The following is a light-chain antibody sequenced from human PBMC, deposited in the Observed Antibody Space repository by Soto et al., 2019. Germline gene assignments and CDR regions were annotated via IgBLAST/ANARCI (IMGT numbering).Light chain of an antibody. CDR1: QSVSRNY. V-gene: IGKV3-20*01. CDR3: QQYGSSPTT. J-gene: IGKJ1*01. CDR2: DAS. Sequence: EIVMTQSPAILSVSPGERATLSCRVSQSVSRNYLAWYQQKPGQAPRLLIYDASNRAAGIPDRFSGSGSGTDFTLTISRLEPEDFAVYYCQQYGSSPTTFGQGTKVDIK.